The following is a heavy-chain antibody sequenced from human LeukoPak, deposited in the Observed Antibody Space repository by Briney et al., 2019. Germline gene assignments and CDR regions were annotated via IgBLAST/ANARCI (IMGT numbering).Heavy chain of an antibody. J-gene: IGHJ4*02. CDR1: GYTFTSYD. CDR3: ARVVLSGWYYFDY. CDR2: MNPNSGNT. Sequence: ASVKVSCKASGYTFTSYDINWVRQATGQGLEWMGWMNPNSGNTGYAQRFQGRVTITADESTSTAYMELSSLRSEDTAVYYCARVVLSGWYYFDYWGQGTLVTVSS. D-gene: IGHD6-13*01. V-gene: IGHV1-8*01.